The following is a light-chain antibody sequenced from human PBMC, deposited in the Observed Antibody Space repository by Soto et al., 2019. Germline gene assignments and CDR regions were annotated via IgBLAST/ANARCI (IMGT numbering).Light chain of an antibody. CDR3: QQYGSSPVT. CDR2: GAS. Sequence: EIVLTQFPGTLSLSPGERATLSCRASQSVSSSYLAWYQQKPRQAPRLVIYGASSRATGIPDRFSGSGSGTDFTLTISSLEPEDFAVYYCQQYGSSPVTFGPGTKVDIK. J-gene: IGKJ3*01. CDR1: QSVSSSY. V-gene: IGKV3-20*01.